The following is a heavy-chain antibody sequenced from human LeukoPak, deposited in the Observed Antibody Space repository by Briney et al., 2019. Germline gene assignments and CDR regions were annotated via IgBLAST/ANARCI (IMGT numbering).Heavy chain of an antibody. CDR1: GLTFSSYA. D-gene: IGHD3-10*01. CDR3: AKLLLWFGELSYFDY. V-gene: IGHV3-23*01. J-gene: IGHJ4*02. Sequence: QPGGSLRLSCAASGLTFSSYAMSWVRQAPGKGLEWVSAISGSGGSTYYADSVKGRFTISRDNSKNTLYLQMNSLRAEDTAVYYCAKLLLWFGELSYFDYWGQGTLVTVSS. CDR2: ISGSGGST.